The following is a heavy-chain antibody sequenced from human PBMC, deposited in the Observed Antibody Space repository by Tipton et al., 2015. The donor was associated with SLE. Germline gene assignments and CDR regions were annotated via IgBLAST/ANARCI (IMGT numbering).Heavy chain of an antibody. V-gene: IGHV4-59*01. Sequence: LRLSCSVSGDSISSYYWSWIRQPPGKGLEWIGYIRNSGRTNYNPSLKSRVTMSVETSKNQFSLRLSSVTAADTAVYYCARGVWGSDYYYYYMDVWGKGTTVTVSS. CDR2: IRNSGRT. CDR3: ARGVWGSDYYYYYMDV. J-gene: IGHJ6*03. CDR1: GDSISSYY. D-gene: IGHD7-27*01.